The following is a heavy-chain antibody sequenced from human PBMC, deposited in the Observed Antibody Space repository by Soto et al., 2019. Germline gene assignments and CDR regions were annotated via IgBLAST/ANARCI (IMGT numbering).Heavy chain of an antibody. CDR3: ARESHDSLTGPPWVWYFDL. V-gene: IGHV4-34*01. J-gene: IGHJ2*01. Sequence: QVQLQQWGAGPLRPLETLSLTCGVSGGSFSGYNWAWIRQSPGKGLEWLGEINDRGSINYKPSLTSRVSISVHTSKNHYSLKLRSVTAADTAVYYCARESHDSLTGPPWVWYFDLWGRGTLVTVSS. CDR1: GGSFSGYN. D-gene: IGHD3-9*01. CDR2: INDRGSI.